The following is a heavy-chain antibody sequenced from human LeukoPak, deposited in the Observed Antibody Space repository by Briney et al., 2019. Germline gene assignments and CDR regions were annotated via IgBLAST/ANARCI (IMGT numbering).Heavy chain of an antibody. D-gene: IGHD4-23*01. V-gene: IGHV4-34*01. Sequence: SETLSLTCTVSGGSISSYYWSWIRQPPGKGLEWIGEINHSGSTNYNPSLKSRVTISVDRSKIQFSLKLSSVTAADTAVYYCARKSGTKYGGYPNWGQGTLVTVSS. CDR2: INHSGST. J-gene: IGHJ4*02. CDR1: GGSISSYY. CDR3: ARKSGTKYGGYPN.